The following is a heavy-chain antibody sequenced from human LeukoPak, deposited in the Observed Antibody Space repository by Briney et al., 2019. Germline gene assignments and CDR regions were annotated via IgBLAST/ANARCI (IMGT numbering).Heavy chain of an antibody. V-gene: IGHV1-46*01. J-gene: IGHJ4*02. Sequence: GASVKVSCKASGYTFTSYYMHWVRQAPGQGLEWMGIINPSGGSTSYAQKFQGRVTMTRDTSTSTVYMELSSLRSEDTAVYYCARVGENYYDSSGYYYFDYWGQGTLVTVSS. D-gene: IGHD3-22*01. CDR1: GYTFTSYY. CDR2: INPSGGST. CDR3: ARVGENYYDSSGYYYFDY.